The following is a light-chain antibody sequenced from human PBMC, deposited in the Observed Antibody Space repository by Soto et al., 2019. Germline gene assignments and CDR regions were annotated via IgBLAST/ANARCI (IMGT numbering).Light chain of an antibody. V-gene: IGKV1-9*01. CDR2: EAS. CDR3: QQVNTLPFT. J-gene: IGKJ5*01. Sequence: DIQLTQSPALLSSSLGDRVTITCRASHDISTFLAWYQQQPGKAPKLLIYEASTVQSGVPSRCSGSGSGTEFTLISSVLLPEDFVSYRCQQVNTLPFTFGQGTRLDI. CDR1: HDISTF.